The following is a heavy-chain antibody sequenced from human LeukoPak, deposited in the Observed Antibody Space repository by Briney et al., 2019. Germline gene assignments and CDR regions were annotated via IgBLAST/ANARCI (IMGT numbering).Heavy chain of an antibody. D-gene: IGHD3-10*02. CDR1: GITFSTYS. Sequence: GGSLRLSCAASGITFSTYSMNWVRQAPGKGLEWVSYITSSSGTTYYADSVKGRFTISRDNSKNTLYLQMNSLRAEDTAVYYCARCSGYGMDVWGQGTTVTVSS. CDR2: ITSSSGTT. CDR3: ARCSGYGMDV. J-gene: IGHJ6*02. V-gene: IGHV3-48*01.